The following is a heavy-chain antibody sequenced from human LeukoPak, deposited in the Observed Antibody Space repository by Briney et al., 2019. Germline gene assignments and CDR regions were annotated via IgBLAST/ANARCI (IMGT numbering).Heavy chain of an antibody. J-gene: IGHJ4*02. CDR1: GYTFTNYY. V-gene: IGHV1-46*01. CDR3: ASSGITGTIFDY. Sequence: ASVKVSCKASGYTFTNYYVHWVRQAPGQGLEWMGIINLNGGSTSYAQKFQGRVTMTRDTSTSTVYMELSSLRSEDTAVYYCASSGITGTIFDYWGQGTLVTVSS. CDR2: INLNGGST. D-gene: IGHD1-20*01.